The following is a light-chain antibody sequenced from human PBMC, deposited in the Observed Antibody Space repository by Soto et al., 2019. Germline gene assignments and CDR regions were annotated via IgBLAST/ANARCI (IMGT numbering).Light chain of an antibody. J-gene: IGKJ5*01. V-gene: IGKV3-15*01. CDR1: QSVSSSY. Sequence: EIVMTQSPATLSVSPGERATLSCRASQSVSSSYLAWYQQKPGQAPRLLIYGASTRATGIPARFSGSGSGTEFTLTISSLQSEDFEIYYCQQYNNWPITFGQGPRLEI. CDR2: GAS. CDR3: QQYNNWPIT.